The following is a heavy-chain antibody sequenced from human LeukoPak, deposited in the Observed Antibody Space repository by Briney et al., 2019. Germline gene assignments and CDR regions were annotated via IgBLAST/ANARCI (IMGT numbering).Heavy chain of an antibody. CDR1: GFTFSSYA. CDR3: ARDLGKVGALDY. V-gene: IGHV3-23*01. Sequence: PGGSLRLSCAASGFTFSSYAMSWVRQAPGKGLEWVSAISGSGGSTYYADSVKGRFTISRDNSKNTLYLQMNSLRAEDTAVYYCARDLGKVGALDYWGQGTLVTVSS. J-gene: IGHJ4*02. D-gene: IGHD1-26*01. CDR2: ISGSGGST.